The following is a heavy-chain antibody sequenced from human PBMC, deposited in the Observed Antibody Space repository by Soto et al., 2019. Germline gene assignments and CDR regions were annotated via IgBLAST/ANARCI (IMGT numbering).Heavy chain of an antibody. Sequence: EVQVLESGGGLVQPGGSLRLSCAASGFTFRTSDMRWVCRAPGKGLEWVSCINSDDSKHYIASVRGRFTISRDNSNNTLFLQMNSLIAEDTAIYYCAKDSHCGFISPTHDLWGQGTLVTGSS. J-gene: IGHJ5*02. CDR1: GFTFRTSD. D-gene: IGHD2-21*01. CDR3: AKDSHCGFISPTHDL. V-gene: IGHV3-23*01. CDR2: INSDDSK.